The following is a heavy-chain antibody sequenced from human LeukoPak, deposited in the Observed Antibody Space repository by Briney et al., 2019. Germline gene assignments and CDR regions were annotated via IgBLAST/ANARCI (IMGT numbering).Heavy chain of an antibody. CDR1: GGSISSYY. CDR2: IYYSGST. D-gene: IGHD6-19*01. J-gene: IGHJ1*01. V-gene: IGHV4-59*01. Sequence: SETLSLTCTVSGGSISSYYWSWIRQPPGKGLEWIGYIYYSGSTNYNPSLKSRVTISVDTSKNQFSLKLSSVTAADTAVYYCARSQLSSGYYLYFQHWGQGTLVTVSS. CDR3: ARSQLSSGYYLYFQH.